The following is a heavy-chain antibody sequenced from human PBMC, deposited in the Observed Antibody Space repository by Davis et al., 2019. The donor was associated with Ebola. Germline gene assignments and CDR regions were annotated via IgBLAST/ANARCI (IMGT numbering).Heavy chain of an antibody. CDR2: IYPGDSDT. Sequence: GESLKISCKGSGYSFTSYWISWVRQMPGKGLEWMGIIYPGDSDTRYSPSFQGQVTISADKSISTAYLQWSSLKASDTAMYYCARSIAARNNWFDPWGQGTLVTVSS. D-gene: IGHD6-6*01. J-gene: IGHJ5*02. CDR3: ARSIAARNNWFDP. CDR1: GYSFTSYW. V-gene: IGHV5-51*01.